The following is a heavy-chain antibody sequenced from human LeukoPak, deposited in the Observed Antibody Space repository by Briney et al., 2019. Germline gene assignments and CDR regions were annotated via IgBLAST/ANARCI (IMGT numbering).Heavy chain of an antibody. CDR2: ISYDGSNK. CDR1: GFTFSSYG. V-gene: IGHV3-30*03. Sequence: GGSLRLSCAASGFTFSSYGMHWVRQAPGKGLEWVAVISYDGSNKYYADSVKGRFTISRDNSKNTLYLQMNSLRAEDTAVYYCARDPMTTYAFDIWGQGTMVTVSS. J-gene: IGHJ3*02. CDR3: ARDPMTTYAFDI. D-gene: IGHD3-16*01.